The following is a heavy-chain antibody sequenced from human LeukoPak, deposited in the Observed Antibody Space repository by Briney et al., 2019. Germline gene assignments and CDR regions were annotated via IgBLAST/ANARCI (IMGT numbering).Heavy chain of an antibody. V-gene: IGHV4-59*08. CDR1: GGSIGTYY. D-gene: IGHD3-16*02. J-gene: IGHJ6*03. Sequence: SETLSLTCTVSGGSIGTYYWSWIRQSPGKGLEWIGYIYVTGTRYNPYLQSRVTISVDRPRNQFFLKMSSVAAADTAVYYCARHIGGGIEDMDVWGKGTKVIVSS. CDR3: ARHIGGGIEDMDV. CDR2: IYVTGT.